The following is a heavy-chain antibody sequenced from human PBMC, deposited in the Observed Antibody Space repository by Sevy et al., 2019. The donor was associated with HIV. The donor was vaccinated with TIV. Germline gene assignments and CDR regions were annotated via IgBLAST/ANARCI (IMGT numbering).Heavy chain of an antibody. Sequence: TLSLTCTVSGGSISSSSYYWGWIRQPPGKGLEWIGSIYYSGSTYYNPSLKSRVTISVDTSKNQFSLKLSSVTAADTAVYYCARTDTFFDPWGQGTLVTVSS. CDR3: ARTDTFFDP. J-gene: IGHJ5*02. D-gene: IGHD5-18*01. V-gene: IGHV4-39*01. CDR1: GGSISSSSYY. CDR2: IYYSGST.